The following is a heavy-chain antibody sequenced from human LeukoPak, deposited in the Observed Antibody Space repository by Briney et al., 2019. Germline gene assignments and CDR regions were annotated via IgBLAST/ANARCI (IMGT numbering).Heavy chain of an antibody. J-gene: IGHJ5*02. CDR1: GGSISSGSYY. Sequence: SQTLSLTCTVSGGSISSGSYYWSWIRQPAGKGLEWIGRIYTSGSTNYNPSLKSRVTISVDTSKNQFSLKLSSVTAADTAVYYCARETTTHYCGWFAPWGQGTLVTVSS. V-gene: IGHV4-61*02. D-gene: IGHD1-1*01. CDR3: ARETTTHYCGWFAP. CDR2: IYTSGST.